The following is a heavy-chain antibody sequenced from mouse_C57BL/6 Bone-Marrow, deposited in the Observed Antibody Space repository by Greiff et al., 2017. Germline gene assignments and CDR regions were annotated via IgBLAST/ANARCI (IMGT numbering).Heavy chain of an antibody. CDR3: ARGGIDYYCSSFYFDY. CDR1: GYSITSGYY. Sequence: EVKLLESGPGLVKPSQSLSLTCSVTGYSITSGYYWNWIRQFPGNKLEWMGFISYDGSNNYNPSLKNRISITRDMSENQLFLKLNSVTTEDTATYYCARGGIDYYCSSFYFDYWGQGTTLTVSS. CDR2: ISYDGSN. V-gene: IGHV3-6*01. J-gene: IGHJ2*01. D-gene: IGHD1-1*01.